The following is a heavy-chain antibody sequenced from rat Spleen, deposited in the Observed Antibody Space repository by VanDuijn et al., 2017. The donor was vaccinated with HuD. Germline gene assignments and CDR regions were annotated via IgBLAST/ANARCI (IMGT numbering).Heavy chain of an antibody. CDR1: GFTLSDYY. D-gene: IGHD5-1*01. Sequence: EVQLVESGGGLVQPGRSLKLSCAASGFTLSDYYMAWVRQAPTKGLEWVATITYDGSSTYYRDSVKGRFTISRDNAKRTLYLQMDSLRSEDTATYYCATDGQGARFAYWGQGTLVTVSS. CDR2: ITYDGSST. CDR3: ATDGQGARFAY. J-gene: IGHJ3*01. V-gene: IGHV5-29*01.